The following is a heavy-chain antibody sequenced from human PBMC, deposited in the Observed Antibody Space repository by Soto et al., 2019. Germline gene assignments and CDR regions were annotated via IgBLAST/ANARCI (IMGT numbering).Heavy chain of an antibody. Sequence: QLQLQESGPGLVKPSETLSLTCAVSGASISRTCFHWGRIRQPPGQGLEWIGSIYEGETTFYNSSLKSRVTISADTSKNHFSLKLSSVTAADTAVYYCARRGSGHTFDYWLQGTLVTVSS. CDR2: IYEGETT. D-gene: IGHD3-10*01. V-gene: IGHV4-39*01. CDR3: ARRGSGHTFDY. CDR1: GASISRTCFH. J-gene: IGHJ4*02.